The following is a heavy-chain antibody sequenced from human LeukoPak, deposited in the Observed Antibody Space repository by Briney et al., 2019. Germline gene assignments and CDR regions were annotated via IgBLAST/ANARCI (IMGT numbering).Heavy chain of an antibody. Sequence: SETLSLTCTVSGGSISSSSYYWGWIRQPPGKGLEWIGSIYYSGSTYYNPSLKSRVTISVDTSKNQFSLKLSSVTAADTAVYYCARGDDYVGFDPWGQGTLVTVSS. D-gene: IGHD4-17*01. CDR3: ARGDDYVGFDP. CDR2: IYYSGST. CDR1: GGSISSSSYY. J-gene: IGHJ5*02. V-gene: IGHV4-39*07.